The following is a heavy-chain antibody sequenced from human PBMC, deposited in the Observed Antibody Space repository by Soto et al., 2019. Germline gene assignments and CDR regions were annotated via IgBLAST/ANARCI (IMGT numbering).Heavy chain of an antibody. D-gene: IGHD2-8*01. J-gene: IGHJ4*02. CDR1: GGSVSNSNYY. CDR3: VSQRTSVLTQAYFDY. V-gene: IGHV4-39*01. Sequence: SETLSLTCTVSGGSVSNSNYYCGWIRQSPGKGLEWIGSVYYRGRSYSKSSVKSRVTISVDTSKNQFSLNLNSVTASDTAVYYCVSQRTSVLTQAYFDYWGPGALVTVSS. CDR2: VYYRGRS.